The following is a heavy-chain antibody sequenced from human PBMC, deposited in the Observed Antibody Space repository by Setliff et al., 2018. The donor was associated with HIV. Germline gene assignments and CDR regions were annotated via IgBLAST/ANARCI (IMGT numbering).Heavy chain of an antibody. V-gene: IGHV5-51*01. CDR1: GYVFTSYW. CDR2: IYPGNSDT. Sequence: GESLKISCKTSGYVFTSYWIGWVRQTPGKGLEWVGTIYPGNSDTRYSPSFQGQVTISADQSTSTTYLHWSSLKASDTAMYYCTRHSGSSPIAYFVMDVWGQGTTVTVSS. CDR3: TRHSGSSPIAYFVMDV. J-gene: IGHJ6*02. D-gene: IGHD3-10*01.